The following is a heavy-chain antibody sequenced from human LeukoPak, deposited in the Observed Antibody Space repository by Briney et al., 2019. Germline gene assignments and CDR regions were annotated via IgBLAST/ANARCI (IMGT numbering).Heavy chain of an antibody. CDR1: GYSISSGYY. Sequence: SETLSLTCSVSGYSISSGYYWSWIRQPPGKGLEWIGEINHSVGTNYNPSLKSRVTMSLDTSKNQFSLKLSSVTAADTAVYYCARGRNSYGYRGWFDPWGQGTLVTVSS. J-gene: IGHJ5*02. D-gene: IGHD5-18*01. V-gene: IGHV4-34*01. CDR3: ARGRNSYGYRGWFDP. CDR2: INHSVGT.